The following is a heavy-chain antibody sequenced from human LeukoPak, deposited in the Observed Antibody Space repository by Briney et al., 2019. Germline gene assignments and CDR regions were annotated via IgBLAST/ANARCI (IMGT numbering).Heavy chain of an antibody. D-gene: IGHD3-3*01. J-gene: IGHJ5*02. CDR3: ARAVLADFWSSVFDP. CDR2: ISAYNGNT. Sequence: GASVKVSCKASGYTFTSYGISWVRQAPGQGLEWMGWISAYNGNTNYAQQLQGRVTMTTDTSTSTAYMELRSLRSDDTAVYYCARAVLADFWSSVFDPWGQGTLVTVSS. V-gene: IGHV1-18*01. CDR1: GYTFTSYG.